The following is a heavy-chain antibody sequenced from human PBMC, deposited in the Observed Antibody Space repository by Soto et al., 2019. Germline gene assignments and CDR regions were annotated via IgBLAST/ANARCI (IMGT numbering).Heavy chain of an antibody. CDR1: GGSFSGYY. Sequence: PSETLSLTCAVYGGSFSGYYWTWIRQPPGTGLEWIGEINHSGGTNYNPSLKSRVTISVDTSKNQFSLKLTSVTAADTAVYYCARDKITGLFDYCGQGTLVTVSS. CDR3: ARDKITGLFDY. V-gene: IGHV4-34*01. CDR2: INHSGGT. J-gene: IGHJ4*02. D-gene: IGHD2-8*02.